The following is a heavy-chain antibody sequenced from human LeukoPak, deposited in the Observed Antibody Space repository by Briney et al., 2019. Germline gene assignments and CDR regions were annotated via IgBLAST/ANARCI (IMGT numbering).Heavy chain of an antibody. CDR3: ARDRLLGFDY. CDR2: IFTSGST. V-gene: IGHV4-61*02. Sequence: SQTLSLTCTVSGGSISSGTYYWSWIRQPAGKGLEWIGRIFTSGSTNYNPSLKSRVTISLDTSKNQVSLRLSSVTAADTAVYYCARDRLLGFDYWGQGTLVTVSS. J-gene: IGHJ4*02. D-gene: IGHD2-15*01. CDR1: GGSISSGTYY.